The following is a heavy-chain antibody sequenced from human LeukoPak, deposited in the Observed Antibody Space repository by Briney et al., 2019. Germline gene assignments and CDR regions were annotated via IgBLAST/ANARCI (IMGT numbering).Heavy chain of an antibody. D-gene: IGHD5-24*01. J-gene: IGHJ4*02. CDR1: GYTFTGYY. Sequence: ASVKVSCKASGYTFTGYYIYWVRQAPGQGLEWMGWISAYNGNTNYAQKLQGRVTMTTDTSTSTAYMELRSLGSDDTAVYYCARMGGDGYNYRYWGQGTLVTVSS. CDR2: ISAYNGNT. V-gene: IGHV1-18*01. CDR3: ARMGGDGYNYRY.